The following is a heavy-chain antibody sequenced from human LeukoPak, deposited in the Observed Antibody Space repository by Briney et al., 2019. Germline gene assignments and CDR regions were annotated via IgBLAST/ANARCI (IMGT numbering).Heavy chain of an antibody. CDR1: GVSFNDYY. V-gene: IGHV4-59*01. Sequence: SETLSLTCAVSGVSFNDYYWTWIRQPPGKGLEWIGYIYYSGGTNYNPSVKSRVTISVDTSKNQFSLKLSSVTAADTAVYYCARRAAAVGTYYMDVWGKGTTVTVSS. CDR2: IYYSGGT. J-gene: IGHJ6*03. D-gene: IGHD6-13*01. CDR3: ARRAAAVGTYYMDV.